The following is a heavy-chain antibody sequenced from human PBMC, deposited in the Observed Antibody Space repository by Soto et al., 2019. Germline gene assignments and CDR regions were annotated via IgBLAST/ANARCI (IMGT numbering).Heavy chain of an antibody. J-gene: IGHJ4*02. Sequence: LKISCKGVGYKFGSAWIGWVRQMPGKGLEWMGIIKPGTSDIRYSPSCRGHVTISADEAVSTAYLQWSSLKASDTAMYYCARQLSHICDSWGQGTLVTVSS. D-gene: IGHD3-3*02. CDR3: ARQLSHICDS. CDR1: GYKFGSAW. CDR2: IKPGTSDI. V-gene: IGHV5-51*01.